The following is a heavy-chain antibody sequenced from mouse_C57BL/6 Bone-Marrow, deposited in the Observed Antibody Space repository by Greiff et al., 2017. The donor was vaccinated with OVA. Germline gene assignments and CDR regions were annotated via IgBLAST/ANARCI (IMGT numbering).Heavy chain of an antibody. CDR1: GFTFSSYA. Sequence: EVKLMESGEGLVKPGGSLKLSCAASGFTFSSYAMSWVRQTPEKRLEWVAYISSGGDYIYYADTVKGRFTISRDNARNTLYLQMSSLKSEDTARYYCTRGYHRGCAYWGQGTLVTVSA. J-gene: IGHJ3*01. CDR2: ISSGGDYI. V-gene: IGHV5-9-1*02. CDR3: TRGYHRGCAY.